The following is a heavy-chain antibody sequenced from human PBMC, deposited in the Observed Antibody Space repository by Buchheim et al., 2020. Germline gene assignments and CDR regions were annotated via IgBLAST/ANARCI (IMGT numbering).Heavy chain of an antibody. CDR2: ISGSGGST. V-gene: IGHV3-23*01. CDR3: AKRIRLGYCSSTSCPPGPFDY. J-gene: IGHJ4*02. CDR1: GFTFSSYA. D-gene: IGHD2-2*01. Sequence: EVQLLESGGGLVQPGGSLRLSCAASGFTFSSYAMSWVRQAPGKGLEWVSAISGSGGSTYYADSVKGRFTISRDNSKNTLYLQMNSLRAEDTAVYYCAKRIRLGYCSSTSCPPGPFDYWGQGTL.